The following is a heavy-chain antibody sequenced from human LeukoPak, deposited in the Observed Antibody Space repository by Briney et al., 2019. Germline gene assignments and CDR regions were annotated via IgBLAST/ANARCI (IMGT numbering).Heavy chain of an antibody. V-gene: IGHV3-30-3*01. CDR3: ARQPKVLRYFDWSGFYFDY. CDR2: ISYDGSNK. CDR1: GFTFSSYA. J-gene: IGHJ4*02. D-gene: IGHD3-9*01. Sequence: PGGSLRLTCAASGFTFSSYAMHWVRQAPGKGLEWVAVISYDGSNKYYADSVKGRFTISRDNSKNTLYLQMNSLRAEDTAVYYCARQPKVLRYFDWSGFYFDYWGQGTLVTASS.